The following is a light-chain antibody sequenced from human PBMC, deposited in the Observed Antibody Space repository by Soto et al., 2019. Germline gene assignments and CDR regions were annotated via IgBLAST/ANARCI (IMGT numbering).Light chain of an antibody. CDR2: DAS. V-gene: IGKV1-13*02. Sequence: AIQLTQSPSSLSASVGDRVTITCRASQGISSALAWYQQKPGKAPKLLIYDASSLESGVPSRFSGSGSATDFTLTISSLQPEDFATYYCQQFNSYPPLTFGGGTKVEIK. CDR3: QQFNSYPPLT. CDR1: QGISSA. J-gene: IGKJ4*01.